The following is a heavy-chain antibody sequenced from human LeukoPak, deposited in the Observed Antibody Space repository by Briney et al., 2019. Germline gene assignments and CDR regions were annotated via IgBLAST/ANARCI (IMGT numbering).Heavy chain of an antibody. J-gene: IGHJ4*02. CDR1: GLAFSSYS. D-gene: IGHD3-3*01. Sequence: GRSLRLSCVASGLAFSSYSIHWVRQAPGKGLEWVGVISYDGSDEYYTDSVKGRFTISRDNSKNTVYLQMNSLRADDTAVYYCARDFTPEWFDIHWGQGTLVTVS. CDR2: ISYDGSDE. V-gene: IGHV3-30*04. CDR3: ARDFTPEWFDIH.